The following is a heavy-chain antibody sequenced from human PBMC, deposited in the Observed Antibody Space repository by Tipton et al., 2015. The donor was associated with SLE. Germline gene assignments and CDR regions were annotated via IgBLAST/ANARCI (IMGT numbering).Heavy chain of an antibody. Sequence: QLVQSGAEVKKPGASVKVSCKASGYTFTGYYMHWVRQAPGQGLEWMGRINPNSGGTNYAQKFQGRVTMTRDTSISTAYMELSRLGSEDPAVYYWAMGGRGAAAGTGYWGQGTLVTVSS. D-gene: IGHD6-13*01. CDR1: GYTFTGYY. CDR3: AMGGRGAAAGTGY. V-gene: IGHV1-2*06. CDR2: INPNSGGT. J-gene: IGHJ4*02.